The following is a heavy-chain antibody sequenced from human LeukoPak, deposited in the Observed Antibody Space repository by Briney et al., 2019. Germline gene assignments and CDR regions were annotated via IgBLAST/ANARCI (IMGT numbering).Heavy chain of an antibody. J-gene: IGHJ4*02. CDR1: GFTFSTYW. Sequence: GGSLRLSCAASGFTFSTYWMHWVRQAPGKGLVWVSRIKSDGSSTYYADSVQGRFTISRDNAKNTLYLQMNSLRAEDTAVYYCATDKPTVTSPVDYWGQGTLVTVSS. CDR2: IKSDGSST. CDR3: ATDKPTVTSPVDY. V-gene: IGHV3-74*01. D-gene: IGHD4-17*01.